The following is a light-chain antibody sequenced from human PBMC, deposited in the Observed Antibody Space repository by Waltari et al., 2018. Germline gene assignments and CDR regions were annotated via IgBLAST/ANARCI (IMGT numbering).Light chain of an antibody. V-gene: IGKV3-20*01. CDR1: QSVGRS. CDR3: QHYVRLPAT. Sequence: SCRASQSVGRSLAWYQQKPGQAPRLVIYGASSRATGIPDRFRGSGSGKDFSLTISRLEPEDFAVYYCQHYVRLPATFGQGTKVEIK. J-gene: IGKJ1*01. CDR2: GAS.